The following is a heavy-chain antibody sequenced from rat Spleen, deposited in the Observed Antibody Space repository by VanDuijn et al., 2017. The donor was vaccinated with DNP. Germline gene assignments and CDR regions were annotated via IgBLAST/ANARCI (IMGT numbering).Heavy chain of an antibody. CDR1: GFTFSYYW. D-gene: IGHD1-1*01. Sequence: EVQLVESGGDLVLPGRSLELSCRASGFTFSYYWMTWIRQVPGKGLEWIASITSGGGSTSYPVSVKGRFTISRDDARNTLYLQMNSLRSEDTATYYCARVGDLHNGGDGDALDAWGQGTSVTVSS. J-gene: IGHJ4*01. V-gene: IGHV5-31*01. CDR3: ARVGDLHNGGDGDALDA. CDR2: ITSGGGST.